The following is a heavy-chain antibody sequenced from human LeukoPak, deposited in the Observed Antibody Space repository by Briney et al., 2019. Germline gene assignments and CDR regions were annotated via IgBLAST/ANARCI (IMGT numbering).Heavy chain of an antibody. V-gene: IGHV3-30-3*01. CDR1: GFTFSSYA. D-gene: IGHD6-13*01. Sequence: GGSLRLSCAASGFTFSSYAMHWVRQAPGKGLEWVAVISYDGSNEYYADSVKGRFTISRDNSKNTLYLQMNSLRAEDTAVYYCARATAALDYWGQGTLVTVSS. CDR2: ISYDGSNE. J-gene: IGHJ4*02. CDR3: ARATAALDY.